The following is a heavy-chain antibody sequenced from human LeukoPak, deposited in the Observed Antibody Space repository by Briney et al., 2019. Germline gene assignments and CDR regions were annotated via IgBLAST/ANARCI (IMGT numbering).Heavy chain of an antibody. CDR1: GFTFSSYN. CDR2: ISSGSSYI. Sequence: PGGSLRLSCAASGFTFSSYNMNWVRQAPGKGLEWVSSISSGSSYIYYADSVKGRFTISRDNAKNSLYLQMNSLRAEDTAVYYCARDVSRISDYWGQGTLVTVSS. CDR3: ARDVSRISDY. D-gene: IGHD2-15*01. V-gene: IGHV3-21*01. J-gene: IGHJ4*02.